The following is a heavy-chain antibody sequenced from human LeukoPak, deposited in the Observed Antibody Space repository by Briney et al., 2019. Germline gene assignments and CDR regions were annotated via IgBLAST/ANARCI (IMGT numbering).Heavy chain of an antibody. J-gene: IGHJ4*02. D-gene: IGHD5-18*01. CDR1: GFTFSSYA. Sequence: PGGSLRLSCAASGFTFSSYAMHWVRQAPGKGLEWVAVISYDGSNKYYADSVKGRFTISRDNSKNTLYLQMNSLRAEDTAVYYCARARDTAMVPDYWGQGTLVTVSS. CDR3: ARARDTAMVPDY. CDR2: ISYDGSNK. V-gene: IGHV3-30-3*01.